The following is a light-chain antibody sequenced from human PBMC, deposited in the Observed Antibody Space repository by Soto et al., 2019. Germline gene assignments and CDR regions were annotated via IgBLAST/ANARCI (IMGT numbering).Light chain of an antibody. Sequence: EIVLTQSPGTLSLSPGERATLSCRASQSVSSDYLAWYQHKPGQAPRLLIYAASSRATGIPDRFSASGSGTDFSLTISRLGPEDFAVYYCQQYRSSSRTFGQGTKLEIK. CDR2: AAS. CDR3: QQYRSSSRT. J-gene: IGKJ2*01. CDR1: QSVSSDY. V-gene: IGKV3-20*01.